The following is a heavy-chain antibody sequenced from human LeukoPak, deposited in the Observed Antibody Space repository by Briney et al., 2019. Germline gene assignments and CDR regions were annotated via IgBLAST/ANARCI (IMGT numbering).Heavy chain of an antibody. CDR1: GITVRTKY. CDR2: IYSGGST. D-gene: IGHD3-10*01. V-gene: IGHV3-66*01. Sequence: PGGSLRLSCAASGITVRTKYMNWVRQAPGKGLEWVSVIYSGGSTYYADSVKGRFTISRDNSKNTVHLQMNSLRSEDTAVYFCARVYGSGSYYSSYWGQGTLVTVSS. CDR3: ARVYGSGSYYSSY. J-gene: IGHJ4*02.